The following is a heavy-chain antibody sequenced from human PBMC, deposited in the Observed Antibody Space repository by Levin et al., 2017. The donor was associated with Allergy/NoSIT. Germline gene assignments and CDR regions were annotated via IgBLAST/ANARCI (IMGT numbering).Heavy chain of an antibody. D-gene: IGHD2-2*01. CDR3: AHSAVPAAVLAPRSFDY. J-gene: IGHJ4*02. Sequence: SGPTLVKPTQTLTLTCTFSGFSLSPSGVGVGWIRQPPGKALEWLALIYWDDDKRYSPSLKSRLTITKDTSKNQVVLTMTNMDPVDTATYYCAHSAVPAAVLAPRSFDYWGQGTLVTVSS. CDR1: GFSLSPSGVG. V-gene: IGHV2-5*02. CDR2: IYWDDDK.